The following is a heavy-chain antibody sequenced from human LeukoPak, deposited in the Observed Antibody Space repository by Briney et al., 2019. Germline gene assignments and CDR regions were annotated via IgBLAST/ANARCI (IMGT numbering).Heavy chain of an antibody. V-gene: IGHV3-23*01. D-gene: IGHD5-24*01. J-gene: IGHJ4*02. CDR1: GFTFSNYG. CDR2: ISGSGDNT. Sequence: PGGSLRLSCAASGFTFSNYGMSWVRQAPGKGLEWVSTISGSGDNTFYTDSVKGRFTISRDNSKNTLYLQMDSLRAEDSAVYHCAKAALRWLQIPLDYWGQGTLVTVSS. CDR3: AKAALRWLQIPLDY.